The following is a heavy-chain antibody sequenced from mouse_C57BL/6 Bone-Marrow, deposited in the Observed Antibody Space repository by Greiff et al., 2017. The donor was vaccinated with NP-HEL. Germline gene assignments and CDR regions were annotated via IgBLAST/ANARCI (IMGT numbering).Heavy chain of an antibody. D-gene: IGHD1-1*01. Sequence: QVQLQQSGAELVRPGTSVKVSCKASGYAFTNYLIEWVKQRPGQGLEWIGVINPGSGGTNYNEKFKGKATLTADKSSSTAYMQLSSLTSEDSAVYFCARWAVYYYGSSSYAMDYWGQGTSVTVSS. CDR3: ARWAVYYYGSSSYAMDY. V-gene: IGHV1-54*01. J-gene: IGHJ4*01. CDR1: GYAFTNYL. CDR2: INPGSGGT.